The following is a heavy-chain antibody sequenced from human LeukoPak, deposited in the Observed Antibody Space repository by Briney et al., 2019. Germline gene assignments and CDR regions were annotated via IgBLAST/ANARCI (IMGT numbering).Heavy chain of an antibody. D-gene: IGHD3-10*01. CDR2: INHSGST. CDR1: GGSFSGYY. Sequence: SETLSLTCAVYGGSFSGYYWSWIRQPPGKGLEWIGEINHSGSTNYNPSLKSRVTISVDTSKNQLSLKLSSVTAADTAVYYCARVKYRVLLWFGELSGPTDYWGQGTLVTVSS. J-gene: IGHJ4*02. CDR3: ARVKYRVLLWFGELSGPTDY. V-gene: IGHV4-34*01.